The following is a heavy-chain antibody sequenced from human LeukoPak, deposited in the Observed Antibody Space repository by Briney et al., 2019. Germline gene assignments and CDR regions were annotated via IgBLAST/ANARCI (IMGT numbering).Heavy chain of an antibody. V-gene: IGHV4-34*01. Sequence: SETLSLTCAVYGGSFSGYYWSWIRQPPGKGLEWIGEINHSGSTNYNPSLKSRVTISVDKSKNQFSLKLSSVTAADTAVYYCARDDLSGYYPTWGQGTLVTVSS. CDR1: GGSFSGYY. D-gene: IGHD3-22*01. CDR3: ARDDLSGYYPT. J-gene: IGHJ5*02. CDR2: INHSGST.